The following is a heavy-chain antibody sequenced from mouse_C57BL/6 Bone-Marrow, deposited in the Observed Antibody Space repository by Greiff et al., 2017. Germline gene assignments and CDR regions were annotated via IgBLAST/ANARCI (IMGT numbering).Heavy chain of an antibody. CDR3: TRSYGSSYDFDY. CDR2: IRNKANNHAT. D-gene: IGHD1-1*01. J-gene: IGHJ2*01. V-gene: IGHV6-6*01. CDR1: GFTFSDAW. Sequence: EVQRVESGGGLVQPGGSMKLSCAASGFTFSDAWMDWVRQSPEKGLEWVAEIRNKANNHATYYAESVKGRFTISRDDSKSSVYLQMNSLRAEDTGIYYCTRSYGSSYDFDYWGQGTTLTVSS.